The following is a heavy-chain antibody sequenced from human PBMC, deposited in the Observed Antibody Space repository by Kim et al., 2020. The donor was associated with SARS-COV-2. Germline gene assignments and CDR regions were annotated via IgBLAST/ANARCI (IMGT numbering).Heavy chain of an antibody. V-gene: IGHV4-34*01. D-gene: IGHD3-22*01. CDR2: INHSGST. CDR1: GGSFSGYY. CDR3: ASLYYDSSGYFP. Sequence: SETLSVTCAVYGGSFSGYYWSWIRQPPGKGLEWIGEINHSGSTNYNPSLKSRVTISVDTSKNQFSLKLSSVTAADTVVYYCASLYYDSSGYFPWGQGTLV. J-gene: IGHJ5*02.